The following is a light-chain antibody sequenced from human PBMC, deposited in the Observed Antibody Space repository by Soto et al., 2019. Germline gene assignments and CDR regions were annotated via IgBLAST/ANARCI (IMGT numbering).Light chain of an antibody. CDR1: QSVSSSC. J-gene: IGKJ4*01. CDR2: GAS. CDR3: QHYDNSPLT. V-gene: IGKV3-20*01. Sequence: EIVLTQSPGTLSLSPGERATLSCRASQSVSSSCLVWYQQKVGQAPRLLIYGASTRATGIPDRFSGSGSGTDFTLTISRLELEDFAVYYCQHYDNSPLTFGGGTKVDIK.